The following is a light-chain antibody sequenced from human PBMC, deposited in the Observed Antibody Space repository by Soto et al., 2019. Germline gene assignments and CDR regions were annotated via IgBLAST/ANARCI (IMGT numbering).Light chain of an antibody. V-gene: IGKV3-20*01. J-gene: IGKJ3*01. CDR1: QTVSSSY. Sequence: EIVLTQSPGTLSLSAGERVTLSCRASQTVSSSYLAWYQQKPGQAPRLLIYGASSRATGIPDRFSGSGSGRDFTLTISRLEPEDFAVYYCQQYGSPPFTFGPVNKVNIK. CDR2: GAS. CDR3: QQYGSPPFT.